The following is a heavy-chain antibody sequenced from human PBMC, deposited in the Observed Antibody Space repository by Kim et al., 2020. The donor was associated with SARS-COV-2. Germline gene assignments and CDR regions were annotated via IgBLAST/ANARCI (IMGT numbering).Heavy chain of an antibody. CDR2: INTNTGNP. V-gene: IGHV7-4-1*02. CDR1: GYTFTTYT. D-gene: IGHD6-13*01. Sequence: ASVKVSCKASGYTFTTYTMNWVRQAPGQGLEWMGWINTNTGNPAYAQGFTGRFVFSLDTSVSTAYLQISSLKTEDTAVYYCAAAGTYYYYAMDVWGQGTTVTVSS. CDR3: AAAGTYYYYAMDV. J-gene: IGHJ6*02.